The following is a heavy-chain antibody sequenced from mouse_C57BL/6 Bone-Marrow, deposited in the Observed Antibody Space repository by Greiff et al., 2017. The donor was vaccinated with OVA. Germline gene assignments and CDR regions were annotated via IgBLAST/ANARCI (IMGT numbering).Heavy chain of an antibody. CDR3: SRRKGGKNWYFDV. CDR2: INPSSGYT. V-gene: IGHV1-4*01. Sequence: QVQPQQSGAELARPGASVKMSCKASRYTFTSYTMHWVKQRPGQGLEWIGYINPSSGYTKYNQKFKDKATLTADKSSSTAYMQLSSLTSEDSAVYYCSRRKGGKNWYFDVGGTGTTVTVSS. D-gene: IGHD1-1*02. CDR1: RYTFTSYT. J-gene: IGHJ1*03.